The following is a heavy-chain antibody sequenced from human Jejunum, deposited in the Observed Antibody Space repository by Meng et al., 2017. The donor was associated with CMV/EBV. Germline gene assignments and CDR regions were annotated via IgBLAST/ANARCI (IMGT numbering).Heavy chain of an antibody. Sequence: WDWIRQSPSRGLEWLGMTHYRSNWYSDYAPSVKTRITINPDTSKNQFSLQLNSVTPEDTAVYYCARAGYSSIGYSASWPPGDFDSWGQGTLVTVSS. J-gene: IGHJ4*02. V-gene: IGHV6-1*01. D-gene: IGHD6-13*01. CDR2: THYRSNWYS. CDR3: ARAGYSSIGYSASWPPGDFDS.